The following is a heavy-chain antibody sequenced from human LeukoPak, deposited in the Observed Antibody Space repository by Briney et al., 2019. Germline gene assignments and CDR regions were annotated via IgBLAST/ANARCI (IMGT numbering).Heavy chain of an antibody. CDR2: IYTSGST. Sequence: SETLSLTCTVSGGSISSGSYYWNWIRQPAGKGLEWIGRIYTSGSTNYNPSLKSRVTISVDTSKNQFSLKLSSVTAADTAVYYCARGRYFDWLLLTGYAQPFDYWGQGTLVTVSS. CDR1: GGSISSGSYY. D-gene: IGHD3-9*01. V-gene: IGHV4-61*02. CDR3: ARGRYFDWLLLTGYAQPFDY. J-gene: IGHJ4*02.